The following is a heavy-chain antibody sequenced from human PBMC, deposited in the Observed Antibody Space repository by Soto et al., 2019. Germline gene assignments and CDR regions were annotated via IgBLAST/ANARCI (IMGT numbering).Heavy chain of an antibody. D-gene: IGHD2-2*01. Sequence: QVQLQESGPGLVKPSQTLSLTCTVSGGSISSGGYYWSWIRQHPGKGLEWIGYIYYSGSTCYNPSHKSRVTISVDTSKNQFSLKLSSVTAADTAVYYCARDPVVPAARGAFDIWGQGTMVTVSS. CDR3: ARDPVVPAARGAFDI. J-gene: IGHJ3*02. CDR1: GGSISSGGYY. CDR2: IYYSGST. V-gene: IGHV4-31*03.